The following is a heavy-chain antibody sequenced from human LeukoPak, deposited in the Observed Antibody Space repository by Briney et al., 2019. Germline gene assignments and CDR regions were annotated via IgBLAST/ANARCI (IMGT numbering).Heavy chain of an antibody. CDR3: ARAQTDYYDSSGYDQRVFDY. V-gene: IGHV1-2*02. J-gene: IGHJ4*02. D-gene: IGHD3-22*01. CDR1: GYTFTSYG. Sequence: GASVKVSCKASGYTFTSYGISWVRQAPGQGLEWMGWINPNSGGTNYAQKFQGRVTMTRDTSISTAYMELSRLRSDDTAVYYCARAQTDYYDSSGYDQRVFDYWGQGTLVTVSS. CDR2: INPNSGGT.